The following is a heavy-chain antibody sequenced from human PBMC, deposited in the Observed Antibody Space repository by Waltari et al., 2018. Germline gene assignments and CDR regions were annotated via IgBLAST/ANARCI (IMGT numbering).Heavy chain of an antibody. CDR1: GGYIFSGAYS. CDR2: IYTRGTT. CDR3: ARVPVKHDYGDYFIDY. V-gene: IGHV4-61*02. J-gene: IGHJ4*02. D-gene: IGHD4-17*01. Sequence: VQLQESGPGLVRPSQTLSLTCSVPGGYIFSGAYSWTWIRQPAGKGLEFIGRIYTRGTTNYNPSLMSRVTISVDTSRNQFSLNLTSVTAADTAVYYCARVPVKHDYGDYFIDYWGQGTLVTVSS.